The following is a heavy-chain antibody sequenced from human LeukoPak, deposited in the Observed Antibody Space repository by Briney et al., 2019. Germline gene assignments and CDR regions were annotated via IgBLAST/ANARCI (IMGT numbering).Heavy chain of an antibody. CDR1: GGSISSSSYY. V-gene: IGHV4-39*07. J-gene: IGHJ4*02. Sequence: SETLSLTCTVSGGSISSSSYYWGWIRQPPGKGLEWIGEINHSGSTNYNPSLKSRVTISVDTSKNQFSLKLSSVTAADTAVYYCARGSYYDFWSGYPGARAFDYWGQGTLVTVSS. CDR3: ARGSYYDFWSGYPGARAFDY. CDR2: INHSGST. D-gene: IGHD3-3*01.